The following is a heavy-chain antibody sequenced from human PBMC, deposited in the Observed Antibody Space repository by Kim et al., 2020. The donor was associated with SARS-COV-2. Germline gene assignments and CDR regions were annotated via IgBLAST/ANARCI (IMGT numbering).Heavy chain of an antibody. CDR1: GFTVSSNY. CDR3: ARGKTSQPYYDFWSGYYPQIYFDY. J-gene: IGHJ4*02. CDR2: IYSGGST. V-gene: IGHV3-53*04. Sequence: GGSLRLSCAASGFTVSSNYMSWVRQAPGKGLEWVSVIYSGGSTYYADSVKGRFTISRHNSKNTLYLQMNSLRAEDTAVYYCARGKTSQPYYDFWSGYYPQIYFDYGGQGTLVTVSS. D-gene: IGHD3-3*01.